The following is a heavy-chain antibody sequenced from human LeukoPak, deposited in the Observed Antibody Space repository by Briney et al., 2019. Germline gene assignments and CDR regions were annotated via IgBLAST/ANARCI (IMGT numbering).Heavy chain of an antibody. Sequence: GGSLRLSCAASGFSLTNFAMSWVRQAPGMGLQWVSTITGNSVNTYYTDSVKGRFTVSRDNSKNLLYLQMTSLRAEDTAVYYCAKGLSGYPIDYWGQGTLVTVSS. CDR2: ITGNSVNT. J-gene: IGHJ4*02. CDR1: GFSLTNFA. V-gene: IGHV3-23*01. D-gene: IGHD3-22*01. CDR3: AKGLSGYPIDY.